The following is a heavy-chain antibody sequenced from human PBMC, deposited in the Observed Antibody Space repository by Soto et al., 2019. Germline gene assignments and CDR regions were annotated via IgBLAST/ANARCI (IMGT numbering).Heavy chain of an antibody. J-gene: IGHJ4*02. CDR1: GGSVSSGSYY. D-gene: IGHD3-10*01. CDR2: IYYSGST. CDR3: AREESVTYYFDY. V-gene: IGHV4-61*01. Sequence: PSETLSLTCTVSGGSVSSGSYYWSWIRQPPGKGLEWIGYIYYSGSTNYNPSLKSRVTISVDTSKNQFSLKLSSVTAADTAVYYCAREESVTYYFDYWGQGTLVNVSS.